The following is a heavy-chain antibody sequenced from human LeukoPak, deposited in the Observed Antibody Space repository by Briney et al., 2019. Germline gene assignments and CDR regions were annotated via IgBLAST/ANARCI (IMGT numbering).Heavy chain of an antibody. CDR3: AKDAGYSSSWYEY. V-gene: IGHV3-43*01. CDR1: GFTFDDYT. D-gene: IGHD6-13*01. CDR2: ISWDGGST. Sequence: PGGSLRLSCAASGFTFDDYTMHWVRQAPGKGLEWVSLISWDGGSTYYADSVKGRFTISRDNSKNSLYLQMNSLRTEDTALYYCAKDAGYSSSWYEYWGQGTLVTVSS. J-gene: IGHJ4*02.